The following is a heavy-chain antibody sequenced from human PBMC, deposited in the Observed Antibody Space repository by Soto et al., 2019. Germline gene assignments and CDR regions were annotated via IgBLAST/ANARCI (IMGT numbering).Heavy chain of an antibody. Sequence: GSLRLSCKASGLIFNNYGMSWVRQAPGKGLEWVSGISDSGDSTYYADSMRGRFTISRDNSKNTLYLQMNRLRPEDTAMYYCVKDLYRSSTMPCLDHWGQGALVTVSS. CDR1: GLIFNNYG. CDR3: VKDLYRSSTMPCLDH. CDR2: ISDSGDST. D-gene: IGHD2-2*01. J-gene: IGHJ4*02. V-gene: IGHV3-23*01.